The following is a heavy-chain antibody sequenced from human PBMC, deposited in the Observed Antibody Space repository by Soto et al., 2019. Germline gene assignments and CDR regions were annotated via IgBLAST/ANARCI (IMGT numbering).Heavy chain of an antibody. CDR3: ARQVSYYYYYGMDV. CDR1: GGSISSSSYY. CDR2: IYYSGST. Sequence: ETLSLTCTVSGGSISSSSYYWGWIRQPPGKGLEWIGSIYYSGSTYYNPSLKSRVTISVDTSKNQFSLKLSSVTAADTAVYYCARQVSYYYYYGMDVWGQGTTVTVSS. J-gene: IGHJ6*02. V-gene: IGHV4-39*01.